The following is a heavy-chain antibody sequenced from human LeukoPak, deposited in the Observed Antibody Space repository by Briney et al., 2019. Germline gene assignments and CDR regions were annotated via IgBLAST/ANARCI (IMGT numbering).Heavy chain of an antibody. D-gene: IGHD6-19*01. CDR3: AREEGQQWLVNY. Sequence: PSETLSLTCTVSGGSISSSSYYWGWIRQPPGKGLEWIGRIYYSGSTYYNTSFQSRVTISVDTSKNQFSLKLSSVTAADTAVYYCAREEGQQWLVNYWGQGTLVTVSS. CDR1: GGSISSSSYY. J-gene: IGHJ4*02. CDR2: IYYSGST. V-gene: IGHV4-39*02.